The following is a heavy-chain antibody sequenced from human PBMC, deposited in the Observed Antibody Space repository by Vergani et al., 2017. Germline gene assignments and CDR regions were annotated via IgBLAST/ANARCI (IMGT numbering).Heavy chain of an antibody. D-gene: IGHD3-22*01. V-gene: IGHV2-70*04. CDR2: IDWDDDK. Sequence: QITLKESGPTRVRPTATLTLTCTFSGFSLSTSGMRVSWIRQPPGKALEWLARIDWDDDKFYSTSLKTRLTISKDTSKNQVVLTMTNMDPVDTATYYCARTRSLRRRYFSTGSSGYSDAFDIWGQGTMVTVSS. J-gene: IGHJ3*02. CDR1: GFSLSTSGMR. CDR3: ARTRSLRRRYFSTGSSGYSDAFDI.